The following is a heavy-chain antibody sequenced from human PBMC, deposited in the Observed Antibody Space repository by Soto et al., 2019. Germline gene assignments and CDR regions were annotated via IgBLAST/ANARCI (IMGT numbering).Heavy chain of an antibody. V-gene: IGHV2-26*01. CDR3: ARIRIWVATIRSYYYYYYMDV. J-gene: IGHJ6*03. CDR2: IFSNDEK. CDR1: GFSLSNARMG. D-gene: IGHD5-12*01. Sequence: QSGPTLVNPTETLTLTCTVSGFSLSNARMGVSWIRQPPGKALEWLAHIFSNDEKSYSTSLKSRLTISKDTSKSQVVLTMTNMDPVDTATYYCARIRIWVATIRSYYYYYYMDVWGKGTTVTVSS.